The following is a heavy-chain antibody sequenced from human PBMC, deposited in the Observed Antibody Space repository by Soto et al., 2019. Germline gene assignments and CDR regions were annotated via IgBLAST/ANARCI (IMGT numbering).Heavy chain of an antibody. J-gene: IGHJ4*02. V-gene: IGHV3-23*01. CDR3: ATSNGHLEN. D-gene: IGHD2-8*01. CDR2: LSGSGVST. Sequence: GGSLRLSCAASGFPFSNYAMTWVRQAPGKGLEWVSALSGSGVSTYYADSVMGRFTISRDNAKNSVYLQMNSLRDEDTAVYYCATSNGHLENWGQGTMVTVSS. CDR1: GFPFSNYA.